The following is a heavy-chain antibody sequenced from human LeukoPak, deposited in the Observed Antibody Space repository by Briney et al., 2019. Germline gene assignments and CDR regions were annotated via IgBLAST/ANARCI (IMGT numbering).Heavy chain of an antibody. CDR2: ISAYNGNT. CDR1: GGTFSSYA. V-gene: IGHV1-18*01. J-gene: IGHJ5*01. D-gene: IGHD3-10*01. Sequence: ASVKVSCKASGGTFSSYAISWVRQAPGQGLEWMGWISAYNGNTNYAQKLQGRVTMTTDTSTSTAYMELRSLRSDDTAVYYCARFPLYLWFGELDGLGWFDSWGQGTLVTVSS. CDR3: ARFPLYLWFGELDGLGWFDS.